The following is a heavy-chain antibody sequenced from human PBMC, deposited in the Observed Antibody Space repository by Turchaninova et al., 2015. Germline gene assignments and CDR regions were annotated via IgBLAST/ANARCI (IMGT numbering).Heavy chain of an antibody. CDR2: ISSDGGNK. CDR1: GFTIRPYA. J-gene: IGHJ4*02. CDR3: ASETHYYDISGYYPLGY. V-gene: IGHV3-30*04. D-gene: IGHD3-22*01. Sequence: QVQLVESGGGVVQPGRSLRLSCAASGFTIRPYAMHWVRQAPGKGLEWVAVISSDGGNKYYADSVRGRVTISRDNSKNTLYLQMNSLRAEDTAVYYCASETHYYDISGYYPLGYWGQGTLVTVSS.